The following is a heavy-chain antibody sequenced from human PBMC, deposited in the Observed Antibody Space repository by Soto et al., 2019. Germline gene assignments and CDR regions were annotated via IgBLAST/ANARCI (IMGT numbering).Heavy chain of an antibody. CDR2: IRAYNGNT. CDR3: ARDESTYGSGSYYPQYNWFDP. J-gene: IGHJ5*02. D-gene: IGHD3-10*01. CDR1: GYTFTSYG. Sequence: ASVKVSCKASGYTFTSYGISWVRQAPGQGLEWKGWIRAYNGNTNYAQKLQGRVTMTTDTSTSTAYMELRSLRSDDTAVYYCARDESTYGSGSYYPQYNWFDPWGQGTLVTVSS. V-gene: IGHV1-18*01.